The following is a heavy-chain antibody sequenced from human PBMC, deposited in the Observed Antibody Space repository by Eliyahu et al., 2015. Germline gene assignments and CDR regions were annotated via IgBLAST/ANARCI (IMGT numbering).Heavy chain of an antibody. CDR1: GFTPPRHG. J-gene: IGHJ4*02. CDR2: ISSDGRNK. V-gene: IGHV3-33*01. Sequence: QVQLVESGGGMVQPGRSLRLSXXAPGFTPPRHGLHWVRQAPGKGLEWVALISSDGRNKYYADSVKGRFAISRDTSKNTLDLQMSSLRGDDTALYYCARFTGSDSSGSWDSWGQGTLVTVSS. D-gene: IGHD3-22*01. CDR3: ARFTGSDSSGSWDS.